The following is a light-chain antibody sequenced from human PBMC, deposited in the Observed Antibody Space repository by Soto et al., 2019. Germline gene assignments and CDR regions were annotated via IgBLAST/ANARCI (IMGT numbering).Light chain of an antibody. CDR2: GAS. Sequence: EIVLTQSPGILSLSPGERATLSCRASQSVSSSFLAWYQQKPGQAPRLLIYGASSRATGIPDRFSGSGSGTDFTLTISGLEPEDFAVYYCQQYDSSPWTFGQGTRVDIK. J-gene: IGKJ1*01. CDR1: QSVSSSF. CDR3: QQYDSSPWT. V-gene: IGKV3-20*01.